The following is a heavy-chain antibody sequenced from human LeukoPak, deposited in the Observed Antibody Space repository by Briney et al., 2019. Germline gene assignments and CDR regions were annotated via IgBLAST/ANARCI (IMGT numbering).Heavy chain of an antibody. Sequence: PSETLSLTCTVSGGSISSHYWSWIRQPPGKGLERIGYIYYSGSTNYNPSLKSRVTISVDTSKNQFSLKLSSVTAADTAVYYCARGVSSRHLGFDYWGQGTLVTVSS. V-gene: IGHV4-59*11. J-gene: IGHJ4*02. CDR2: IYYSGST. D-gene: IGHD6-13*01. CDR1: GGSISSHY. CDR3: ARGVSSRHLGFDY.